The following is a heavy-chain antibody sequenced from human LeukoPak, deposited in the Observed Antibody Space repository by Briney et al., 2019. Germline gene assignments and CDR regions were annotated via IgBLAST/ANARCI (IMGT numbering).Heavy chain of an antibody. Sequence: GASVKVSCKASGYTFTSYGISWVRQAPGQGLEWMGRIIPILGIANYAQKFQGRVTITADKSTSTAYMELSSLRSEDTAVYYCARSYYYGSGRRFDPWGQGTLVTVSS. CDR2: IIPILGIA. V-gene: IGHV1-69*04. CDR3: ARSYYYGSGRRFDP. D-gene: IGHD3-10*01. CDR1: GYTFTSYG. J-gene: IGHJ5*02.